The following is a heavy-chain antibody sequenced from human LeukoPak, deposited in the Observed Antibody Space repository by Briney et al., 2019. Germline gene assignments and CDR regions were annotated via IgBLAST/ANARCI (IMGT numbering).Heavy chain of an antibody. CDR3: AKWHEGQLAFDS. J-gene: IGHJ4*02. D-gene: IGHD1-1*01. CDR2: IHYTGKN. V-gene: IGHV4-59*01. Sequence: PSETLSLTCTVSGDSITSYYWNWVRQPPGKGLEWIGYIHYTGKNYYNPSLKSRVTMSVDMSKSQFSLKLSSVTAADTAVYYCAKWHEGQLAFDSWGQGTLATVSS. CDR1: GDSITSYY.